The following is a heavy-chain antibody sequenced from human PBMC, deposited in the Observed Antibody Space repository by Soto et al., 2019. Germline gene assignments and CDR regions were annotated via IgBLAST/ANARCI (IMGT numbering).Heavy chain of an antibody. CDR1: GGSISGYY. D-gene: IGHD2-8*01. J-gene: IGHJ6*02. CDR3: ARESVLMVYASTPYGMDV. V-gene: IGHV4-4*07. CDR2: IYTSGST. Sequence: KTSETLSLTCTVSGGSISGYYWSWVRQPAGKGLEWIGCIYTSGSTNYNPSLKSRVTMSVDTSKNQFSLKLSSVTAADTAVYYCARESVLMVYASTPYGMDVWGQGTTVTVSS.